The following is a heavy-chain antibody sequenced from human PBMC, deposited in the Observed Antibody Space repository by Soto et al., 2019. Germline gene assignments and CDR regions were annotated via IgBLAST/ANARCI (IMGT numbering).Heavy chain of an antibody. CDR2: IIPIFGTA. CDR1: GGTFSSYA. Sequence: SVKVSCKASGGTFSSYAISWVRQAPGQGLEWMGGIIPIFGTANYAQKFQGRVTITADESTSTAYMELSSLRSEDTAVYYCASDFPYYYDSSGYGYWGQGTLVTV. J-gene: IGHJ4*02. D-gene: IGHD3-22*01. V-gene: IGHV1-69*13. CDR3: ASDFPYYYDSSGYGY.